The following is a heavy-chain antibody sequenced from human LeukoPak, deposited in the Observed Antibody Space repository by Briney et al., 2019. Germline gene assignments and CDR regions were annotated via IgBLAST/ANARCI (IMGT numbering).Heavy chain of an antibody. CDR2: INAGNGNT. V-gene: IGHV1-3*01. CDR3: ARNTGTYGYWFDP. J-gene: IGHJ5*02. D-gene: IGHD1-14*01. CDR1: GYTFTGYY. Sequence: ASVKVSCKASGYTFTGYYMHWVRQAPGQRLEWMGWINAGNGNTKYSQKFQGRVTITRDTSASTAYMELSSLRSEDTAVYYCARNTGTYGYWFDPWGQGTLVTVSS.